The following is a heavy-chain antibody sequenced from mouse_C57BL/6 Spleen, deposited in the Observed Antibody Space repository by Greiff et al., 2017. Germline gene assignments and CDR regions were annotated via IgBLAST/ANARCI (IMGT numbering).Heavy chain of an antibody. Sequence: VQLQQSGPELVKPGASVKIPCTASGYTFTDYNMDWVKQSHGKSLEWIGDINPNNGGTIYNQKFKGKATLTVDKSSSTAYMELRSLTSEDTAVYYCARLGADSGGYFDYWGQGTTLTVSS. V-gene: IGHV1-18*01. CDR3: ARLGADSGGYFDY. D-gene: IGHD3-3*01. CDR2: INPNNGGT. CDR1: GYTFTDYN. J-gene: IGHJ2*01.